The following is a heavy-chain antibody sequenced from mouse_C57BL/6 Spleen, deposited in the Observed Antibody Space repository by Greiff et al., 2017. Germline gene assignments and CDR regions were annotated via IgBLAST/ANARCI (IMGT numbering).Heavy chain of an antibody. V-gene: IGHV1-81*01. CDR2: IDPGSGNT. CDR3: ADSSGPYFDY. D-gene: IGHD3-2*02. J-gene: IGHJ2*01. Sequence: VQLVESGAELARPGASVKLSCKASGYTFTSYGISWVKPRTGQGLEWIGEIDPGSGNTYSNEKFKGKAILTADKSSSTAYMELRSLTSEDSAVYFCADSSGPYFDYWGQGTTLTVSS. CDR1: GYTFTSYG.